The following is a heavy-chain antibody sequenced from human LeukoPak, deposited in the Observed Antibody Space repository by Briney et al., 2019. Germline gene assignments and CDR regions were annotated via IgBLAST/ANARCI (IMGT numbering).Heavy chain of an antibody. CDR2: IIPILGIA. V-gene: IGHV1-69*04. CDR1: GGTFSSYA. Sequence: SVKVSCKASGGTFSSYAISWVRQAPGQGLEWMGRIIPILGIANYAQKFQGRVTITADKSTSTAYMELSSLRSEDTAVYYCAKAKSGSAWDCFDYWGQGTLVTVSS. D-gene: IGHD6-19*01. J-gene: IGHJ4*02. CDR3: AKAKSGSAWDCFDY.